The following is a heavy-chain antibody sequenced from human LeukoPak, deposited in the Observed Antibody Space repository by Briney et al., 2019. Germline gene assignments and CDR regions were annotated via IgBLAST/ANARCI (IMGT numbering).Heavy chain of an antibody. CDR2: ISGSGGST. V-gene: IGHV3-23*01. Sequence: PGGSLTLSCAASGFTFSSYAMSWVRQAPGKGLEWVSAISGSGGSTYYADSVKGRFTISRDNSKNTLYLQMNSLRAEDTAVYYCAKDPTSTMIVVVTSDYWGQGTLVTVSS. CDR1: GFTFSSYA. CDR3: AKDPTSTMIVVVTSDY. D-gene: IGHD3-22*01. J-gene: IGHJ4*02.